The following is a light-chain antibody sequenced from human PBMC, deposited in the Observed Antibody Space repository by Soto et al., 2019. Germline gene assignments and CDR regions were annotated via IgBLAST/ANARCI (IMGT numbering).Light chain of an antibody. CDR1: QSVSSSQ. V-gene: IGKV3-20*01. CDR2: GTS. CDR3: QQYEESPIT. J-gene: IGKJ5*01. Sequence: VRTQSPATLSVSPGERATLSCRASQSVSSSQLAWYQQKPGQAPRLLVYGTSSRATGIPDRFSGSGSETDFTLTISGLEPDDFAVYYCQQYEESPITFGQGTRLEIK.